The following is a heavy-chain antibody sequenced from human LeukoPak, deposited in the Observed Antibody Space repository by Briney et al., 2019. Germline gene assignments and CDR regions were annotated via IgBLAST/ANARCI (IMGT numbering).Heavy chain of an antibody. D-gene: IGHD5-18*01. V-gene: IGHV3-74*01. CDR3: ARDAVDTANAV. J-gene: IGHJ6*02. Sequence: GGSLRLPCAASGFTFTTYWMHWVRQAPGKGLVWVSHINSDGSITSYADSVKGRFTISRDNAKNTLYLQMNSLRAEDTAVYYCARDAVDTANAVWGQGTTVTVSS. CDR1: GFTFTTYW. CDR2: INSDGSIT.